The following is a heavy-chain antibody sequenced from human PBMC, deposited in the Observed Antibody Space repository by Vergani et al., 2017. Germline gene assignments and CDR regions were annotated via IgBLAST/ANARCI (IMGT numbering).Heavy chain of an antibody. J-gene: IGHJ4*02. Sequence: QVQLVQSGAEVKKPGASVKVSCKASGYTFTSSGISWVRQAPGQGLEWMGWISAYNGNTNYAQKRQGRVTMTPDTSTSTTYMERGRLRSDDTAVYYCARVWGELHDDYYFDYWGQGTLVTVSS. D-gene: IGHD1-26*01. CDR3: ARVWGELHDDYYFDY. V-gene: IGHV1-18*01. CDR1: GYTFTSSG. CDR2: ISAYNGNT.